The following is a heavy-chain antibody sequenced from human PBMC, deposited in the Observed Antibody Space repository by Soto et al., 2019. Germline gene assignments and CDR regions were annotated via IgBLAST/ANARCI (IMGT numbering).Heavy chain of an antibody. CDR3: ASPNRPLYEIASITMIVVVSKGRAGDI. CDR1: CGSISSYY. Sequence: SETLSLTCTVSCGSISSYYWSWIRQPAGKGLEWIGYIYYSGSTYYNPSLKSRVTISVDTSKNQFSLKLSSVTAADTAVYYCASPNRPLYEIASITMIVVVSKGRAGDIWGQGTMGTVSS. V-gene: IGHV4-59*06. J-gene: IGHJ3*02. CDR2: IYYSGST. D-gene: IGHD3-22*01.